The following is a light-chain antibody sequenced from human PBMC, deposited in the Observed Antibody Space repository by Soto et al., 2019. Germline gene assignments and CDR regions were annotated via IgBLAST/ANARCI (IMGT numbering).Light chain of an antibody. Sequence: QSALTQPASVSGSPGQSITISCTGTSSDVGSYNLVSWYQQHPGKAPKLMIYEGSKRPSGISNRFSGSKSGNTASLTISGLQAEDEAEYYCHSYADSLRIYVFGCGTKVTVL. J-gene: IGLJ1*01. CDR3: HSYADSLRIYV. CDR2: EGS. CDR1: SSDVGSYNL. V-gene: IGLV2-23*01.